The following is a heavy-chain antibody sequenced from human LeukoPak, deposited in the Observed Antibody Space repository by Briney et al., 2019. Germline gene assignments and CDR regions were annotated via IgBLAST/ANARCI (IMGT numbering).Heavy chain of an antibody. CDR3: ARAGYTNLFDT. CDR1: GYTFTDYY. J-gene: IGHJ5*02. Sequence: GASVKASCKASGYTFTDYYLYWVRQAPGQGLEWMGWINPNSGGTNFDQKFQGRVTVTRDTSIRTAYMEVSSLKSDDTAVYYCARAGYTNLFDTWGQGTLVTVSS. CDR2: INPNSGGT. D-gene: IGHD5-24*01. V-gene: IGHV1-2*02.